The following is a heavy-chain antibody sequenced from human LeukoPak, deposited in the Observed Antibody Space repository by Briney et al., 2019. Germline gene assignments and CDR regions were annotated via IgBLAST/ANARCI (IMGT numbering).Heavy chain of an antibody. J-gene: IGHJ4*02. Sequence: GGSLRLSCAASGFTFSSYSMTWVRQAPGKGLEWVSSISSSSSYIYYADSVKGRFTISRDNAKNSLYLQMNSLRAEDTAVYYCARGHSSSWYVDYWGQGTLVTVSS. V-gene: IGHV3-21*01. D-gene: IGHD6-13*01. CDR1: GFTFSSYS. CDR2: ISSSSSYI. CDR3: ARGHSSSWYVDY.